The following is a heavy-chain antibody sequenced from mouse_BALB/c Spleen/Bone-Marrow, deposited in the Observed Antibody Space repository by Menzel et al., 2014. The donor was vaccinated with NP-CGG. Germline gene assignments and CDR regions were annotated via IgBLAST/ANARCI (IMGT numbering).Heavy chain of an antibody. CDR1: GYTFSSFW. V-gene: IGHV1-9*01. Sequence: QVQLQQSGAELMKPGASMKISCKASGYTFSSFWIEWVKQRPGHGLEWIGEILPESGSSNYNEKFKGKATLTADTSSNTVYMQLSSLTSEDSAVYYCARTPGVLYYFDYWGQGTPLTASS. CDR3: ARTPGVLYYFDY. J-gene: IGHJ2*01. CDR2: ILPESGSS.